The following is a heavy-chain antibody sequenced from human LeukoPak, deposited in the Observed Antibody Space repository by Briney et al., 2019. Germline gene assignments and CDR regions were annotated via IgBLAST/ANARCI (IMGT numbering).Heavy chain of an antibody. Sequence: SETLSLTCAVSGYSISSGYYWGWIRQPPGKGLEWIGSIYHSGSTYYNPSLRSRVTISVDTSKNQFSLKLSSVTAADTAVYYCARAEGLDAFDIWGQGTMVTVSS. CDR1: GYSISSGYY. CDR3: ARAEGLDAFDI. J-gene: IGHJ3*02. V-gene: IGHV4-38-2*01. D-gene: IGHD1-14*01. CDR2: IYHSGST.